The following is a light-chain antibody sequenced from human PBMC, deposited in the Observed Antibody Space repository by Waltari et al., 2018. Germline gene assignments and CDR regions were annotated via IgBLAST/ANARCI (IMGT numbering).Light chain of an antibody. J-gene: IGLJ2*01. Sequence: QSVLTQPPSVSGAPGQRVTLTCPGSSSNIGAAYDVPWYQQIPGTAPKLLIYRNTNRPSGVPDRFSGSKSGTSASLAITGLQAEDEADYYCQSYDTSLRSSVFGGGTKLTVL. CDR2: RNT. CDR1: SSNIGAAYD. V-gene: IGLV1-40*01. CDR3: QSYDTSLRSSV.